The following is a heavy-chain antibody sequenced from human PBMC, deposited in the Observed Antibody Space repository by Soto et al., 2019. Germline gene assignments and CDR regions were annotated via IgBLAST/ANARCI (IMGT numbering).Heavy chain of an antibody. J-gene: IGHJ1*01. V-gene: IGHV4-39*01. CDR3: ARTYYFDTSGSYPSAEYFQH. Sequence: QLQLQESGPGLVKPSETLSLTCTVSGGSISSSSYYWGWIRQPPGKGLQWIGSIYYSGSVYYNPSLKSRVTIPVDTSKNQFSLKLSSVTAADTAVFYCARTYYFDTSGSYPSAEYFQHWGQGTLVTVSS. CDR1: GGSISSSSYY. CDR2: IYYSGSV. D-gene: IGHD3-22*01.